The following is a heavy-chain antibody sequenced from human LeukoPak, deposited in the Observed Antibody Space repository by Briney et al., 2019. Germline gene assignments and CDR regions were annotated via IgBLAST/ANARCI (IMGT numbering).Heavy chain of an antibody. J-gene: IGHJ4*02. CDR3: AKTQWDINIVVVVAAIDY. V-gene: IGHV3-23*01. D-gene: IGHD2-15*01. CDR1: GFTFSSYA. Sequence: GGSLRLSCAASGFTFSSYAMSWVRQAPGKGLEWVSAISGSGGSTYYADSVKGRFTISRDNSKNTLYLQMNSLRAEDTAVYYCAKTQWDINIVVVVAAIDYWGQGTLVTVSS. CDR2: ISGSGGST.